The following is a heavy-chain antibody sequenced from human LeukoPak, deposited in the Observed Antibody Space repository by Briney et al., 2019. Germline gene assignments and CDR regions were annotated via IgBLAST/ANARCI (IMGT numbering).Heavy chain of an antibody. Sequence: RPSETLSLTCAVYGGSFSGYYWSWIRQPPGKGLEWIGEINHSGSTNYNPSLKSRVTISVDTSKNQSSLKLSSVTAADTAVYYCVRPLPIAVAGTTPYYGMDVWGQGTTVTVSS. CDR1: GGSFSGYY. D-gene: IGHD6-19*01. J-gene: IGHJ6*02. V-gene: IGHV4-34*01. CDR2: INHSGST. CDR3: VRPLPIAVAGTTPYYGMDV.